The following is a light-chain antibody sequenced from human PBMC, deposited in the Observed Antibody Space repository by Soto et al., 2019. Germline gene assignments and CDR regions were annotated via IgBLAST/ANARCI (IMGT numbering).Light chain of an antibody. CDR2: LNSDGSH. CDR1: SGHSSYA. Sequence: QTVVTQSPSASSSLGASVKLTCTLSSGHSSYAIAWHQQQPEKGPRYLMKLNSDGSHSKGDGIPERFSGSSSGAERYLTISSLQSEDEADYYCQTWGTGTWVFGGGTKLTVL. J-gene: IGLJ3*02. CDR3: QTWGTGTWV. V-gene: IGLV4-69*01.